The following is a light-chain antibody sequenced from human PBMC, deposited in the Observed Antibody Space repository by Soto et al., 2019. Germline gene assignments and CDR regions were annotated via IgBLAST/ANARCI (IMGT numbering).Light chain of an antibody. Sequence: QSALTQPASVSGSPGQSITLSCTGANSDVANYDYVSWYRQYPGLAPQVIISEVTNRPSVISDRFSGSKSANTAYLTISRLQAEDEADYYCCSHTISGAPVFGGGTKATVL. J-gene: IGLJ2*01. CDR3: CSHTISGAPV. CDR2: EVT. V-gene: IGLV2-14*01. CDR1: NSDVANYDY.